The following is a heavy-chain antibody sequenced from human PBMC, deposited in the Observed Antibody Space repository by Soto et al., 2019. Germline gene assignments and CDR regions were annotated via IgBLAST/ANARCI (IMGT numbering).Heavy chain of an antibody. D-gene: IGHD3-22*01. J-gene: IGHJ4*02. CDR2: LYFGRSD. CDR3: SFGGMAVVSEY. CDR1: GDSISSYY. V-gene: IGHV4-59*01. Sequence: QVQLQESGPGLVKPSETLSLTCAVSGDSISSYYYMWIWLPPGQGLESVGYLYFGRSDTYHPSLTSRVSLSLGTSTNWCSLTLSSMTAVHTAVYYCSFGGMAVVSEYWGQGTLVTVSS.